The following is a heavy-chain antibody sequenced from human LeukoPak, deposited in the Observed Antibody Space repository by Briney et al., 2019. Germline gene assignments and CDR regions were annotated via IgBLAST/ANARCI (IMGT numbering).Heavy chain of an antibody. D-gene: IGHD2-8*02. V-gene: IGHV1-46*01. CDR3: AREESGGYFDY. Sequence: ASVKLSFKASGYTFTNYYMHWVRQAPGQGGEWMGLINPTGTSTNYAQKFRGRVTMTRDTSTTTVYMELSSLRSEDTAVYYCAREESGGYFDYWGQGTLVTVSS. J-gene: IGHJ4*02. CDR1: GYTFTNYY. CDR2: INPTGTST.